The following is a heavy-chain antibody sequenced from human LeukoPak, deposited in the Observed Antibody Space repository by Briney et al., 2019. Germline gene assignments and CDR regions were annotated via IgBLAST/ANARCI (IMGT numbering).Heavy chain of an antibody. V-gene: IGHV4-39*07. D-gene: IGHD5-18*01. CDR1: GGSISTSNYY. J-gene: IGHJ5*02. Sequence: SETLSLTCTVSGGSISTSNYYWGWIHRPPGKGVEWIGNIFYSGSTYYSPSLKSRVTISLDTSRNQFSLKLNSVTAADTAVYYCARRGYTYGWGWFDPWGQGTLVTVSS. CDR2: IFYSGST. CDR3: ARRGYTYGWGWFDP.